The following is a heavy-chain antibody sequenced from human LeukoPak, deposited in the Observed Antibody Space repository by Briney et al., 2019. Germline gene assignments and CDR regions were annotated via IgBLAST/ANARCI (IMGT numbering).Heavy chain of an antibody. CDR1: GFPFSSYD. Sequence: GGSLRLSCGASGFPFSSYDVSCARQARGKGLEWVSAVCGSSGTTYYADTVKGRFTISIDKSKRTMYLQMNSLRAEDTAVYYCAKSDYYDSSGHPSSFEYWGQGTLVTVSS. CDR2: VCGSSGTT. D-gene: IGHD3-22*01. CDR3: AKSDYYDSSGHPSSFEY. J-gene: IGHJ4*02. V-gene: IGHV3-23*01.